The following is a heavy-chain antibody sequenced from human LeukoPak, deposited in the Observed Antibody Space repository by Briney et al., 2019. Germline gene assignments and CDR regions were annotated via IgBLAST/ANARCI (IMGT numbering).Heavy chain of an antibody. CDR3: ARDTTVASGMQF. Sequence: PSETLSLTCSVSGASMKSYYWSWIRQSAGKGLEWIGSVVTTTTNYSPALRSRVAISVHTSKNQFSLRLESVTTADTAVYYCARDTTVASGMQFWGQGALVTVSS. CDR1: GASMKSYY. D-gene: IGHD6-19*01. J-gene: IGHJ4*02. V-gene: IGHV4-4*07. CDR2: VVTTTT.